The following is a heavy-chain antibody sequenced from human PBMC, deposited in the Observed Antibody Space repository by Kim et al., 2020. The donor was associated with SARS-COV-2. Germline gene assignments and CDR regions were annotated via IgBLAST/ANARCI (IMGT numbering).Heavy chain of an antibody. V-gene: IGHV4-39*01. CDR1: GGSISSSSYY. Sequence: SETLSLTCTVSGGSISSSSYYWGWIRQPPGKGLEWIGSIYYSGSTYYNPSLKSRVTISVDTSKNQFSLKLSSVTAADTAVYYCLRQQLRYFDWSTLDAFDIWGQGTMVTVSS. J-gene: IGHJ3*02. D-gene: IGHD3-9*01. CDR3: LRQQLRYFDWSTLDAFDI. CDR2: IYYSGST.